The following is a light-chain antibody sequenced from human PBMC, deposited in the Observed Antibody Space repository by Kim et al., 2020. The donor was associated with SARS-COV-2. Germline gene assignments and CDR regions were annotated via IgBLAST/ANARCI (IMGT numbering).Light chain of an antibody. CDR2: DAS. CDR3: QQRSNWPLA. Sequence: LSPGESATLSCRASQSISTYLAWYQHKPGQAPRLLIYDASNRATGIPARFSGSGSGTDFILTISSLEPEDFAVYYCQQRSNWPLAFGQGTRLEIK. CDR1: QSISTY. V-gene: IGKV3-11*01. J-gene: IGKJ5*01.